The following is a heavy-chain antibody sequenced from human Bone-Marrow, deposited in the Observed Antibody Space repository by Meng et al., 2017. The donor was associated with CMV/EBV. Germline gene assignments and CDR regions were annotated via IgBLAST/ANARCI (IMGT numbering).Heavy chain of an antibody. V-gene: IGHV3-23*01. D-gene: IGHD3-3*01. J-gene: IGHJ4*02. CDR3: AKGAIFGVTAPDY. Sequence: GGSLRLSCAASGFTFSSYWMHWVRRAPGKGLEWVSRIRGSDGIASYADSVKGRFTISRDISQNTLYLQMNSLRAEDTGVYYCAKGAIFGVTAPDYWGQGTLVTVSS. CDR2: IRGSDGIA. CDR1: GFTFSSYW.